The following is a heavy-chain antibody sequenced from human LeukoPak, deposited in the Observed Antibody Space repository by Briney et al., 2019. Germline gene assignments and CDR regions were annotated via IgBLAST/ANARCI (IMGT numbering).Heavy chain of an antibody. CDR1: GFTFSSYE. CDR3: ARDWVGAAREPSLDY. Sequence: PGGSLRLSCAASGFTFSSYEMNWVRQAPGKGLEWVSYISSSGNTIYYADSVKGRFTISRDNAKNSLYLQMNSLRAEDTAVYYCARDWVGAAREPSLDYWGQGTLVTVSS. CDR2: ISSSGNTI. V-gene: IGHV3-48*03. J-gene: IGHJ4*02. D-gene: IGHD1-26*01.